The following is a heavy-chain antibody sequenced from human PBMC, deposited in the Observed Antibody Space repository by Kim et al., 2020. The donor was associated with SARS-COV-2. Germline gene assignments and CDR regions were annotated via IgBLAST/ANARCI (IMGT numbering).Heavy chain of an antibody. CDR3: ARGERVGIQLWLVYYYYGMDV. Sequence: GGSLRLSCAASGFTFSSYAIHWVRQAPGKGLEWVAVISYDGSNKYYADSVKGRFTISRDNSKNTLYLQMNSLRAEDTAVYYCARGERVGIQLWLVYYYYGMDVWGQGTTVTVSS. V-gene: IGHV3-30-3*01. CDR1: GFTFSSYA. CDR2: ISYDGSNK. J-gene: IGHJ6*02. D-gene: IGHD5-18*01.